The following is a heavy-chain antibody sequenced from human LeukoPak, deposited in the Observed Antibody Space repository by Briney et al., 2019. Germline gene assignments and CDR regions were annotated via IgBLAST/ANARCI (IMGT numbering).Heavy chain of an antibody. V-gene: IGHV4-4*08. J-gene: IGHJ6*03. Sequence: PSETLSLTCTVSGGSISSYYWSWIRQPPGKGLEWIGRIYTSGSTNYNPSLKSRVTISVDTSKNQFSLKLSSVTAADTAVYYCARDLVGYCSSTSCQSYYYYYMDVWGKGTTVTVSS. CDR3: ARDLVGYCSSTSCQSYYYYYMDV. CDR1: GGSISSYY. D-gene: IGHD2-2*01. CDR2: IYTSGST.